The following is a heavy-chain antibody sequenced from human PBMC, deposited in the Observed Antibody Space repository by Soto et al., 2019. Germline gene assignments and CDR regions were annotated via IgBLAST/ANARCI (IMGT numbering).Heavy chain of an antibody. D-gene: IGHD3-3*01. CDR1: GGSISSYY. Sequence: SETLSLTCTVSGGSISSYYWSWIRQPPGKGLEWIGYIYYSGSTNYNPSLKSRVTISVDTSKNQFSLKLSSVTAADTAVYYCARGGLGHVNYDSRSGSYYYYMDVWGKGTTVTVSS. J-gene: IGHJ6*03. CDR3: ARGGLGHVNYDSRSGSYYYYMDV. CDR2: IYYSGST. V-gene: IGHV4-59*01.